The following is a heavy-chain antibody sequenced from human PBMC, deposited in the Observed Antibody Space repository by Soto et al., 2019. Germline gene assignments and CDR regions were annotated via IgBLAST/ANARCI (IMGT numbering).Heavy chain of an antibody. D-gene: IGHD2-15*01. CDR3: ARGGTNRELDIVVVVAVFPRRNTRYYYMDV. J-gene: IGHJ6*03. CDR1: GFTFSSYW. Sequence: EVQLVESGGGLVQPGGSLRLSCAASGFTFSSYWMSWVRQAPGKGLEWVANIKQDGREKYHVDCVKGRFTIYRDNTKNSLYLQMNSLRAEDTAVYDRARGGTNRELDIVVVVAVFPRRNTRYYYMDVWGKGTTVTVSS. CDR2: IKQDGREK. V-gene: IGHV3-7*04.